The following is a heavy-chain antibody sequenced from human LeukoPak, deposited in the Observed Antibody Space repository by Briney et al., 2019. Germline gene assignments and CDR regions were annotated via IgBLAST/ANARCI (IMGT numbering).Heavy chain of an antibody. V-gene: IGHV4-59*01. CDR1: GGSISSYY. CDR3: AREGGFYRPLDY. J-gene: IGHJ4*02. CDR2: IYYSGST. Sequence: SETLSLTCTVSGGSISSYYWSWIRQPPGKGLEWIGYIYYSGSTNYNPSLKSRVTISVGTSKNQFSLKLSSVTAADTAVYYRAREGGFYRPLDYSGQGTLVTVSS. D-gene: IGHD3-3*01.